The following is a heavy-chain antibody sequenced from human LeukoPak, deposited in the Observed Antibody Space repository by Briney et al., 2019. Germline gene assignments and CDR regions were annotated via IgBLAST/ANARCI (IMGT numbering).Heavy chain of an antibody. D-gene: IGHD3-10*01. V-gene: IGHV3-30*04. J-gene: IGHJ4*02. CDR1: GFTFSSYA. CDR2: ISYDGSNK. CDR3: ARAPGGHAPVNY. Sequence: GRSLRLSCAASGFTFSSYAMHWVRQAPGKGLEWVAVISYDGSNKYYADSVKGRFTTSRDNSKNTLYLQMNSLRAEDTAVYYCARAPGGHAPVNYWGQGTLVTVSS.